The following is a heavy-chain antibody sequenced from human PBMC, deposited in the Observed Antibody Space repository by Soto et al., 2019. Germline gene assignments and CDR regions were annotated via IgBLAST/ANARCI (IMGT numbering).Heavy chain of an antibody. CDR2: IYSGGTT. Sequence: EVQLVESGGGLIQPGGSLRLSFAASGFTVNNNHMSWVRQAPGKGLEWVSIIYSGGTTYYADSVKGRFTISRDNSKNTLYLQMNSLRVEDTAVYYCLTAPVVWTYWGQGTLVTVSS. CDR1: GFTVNNNH. CDR3: LTAPVVWTY. V-gene: IGHV3-53*01. J-gene: IGHJ4*02. D-gene: IGHD1-1*01.